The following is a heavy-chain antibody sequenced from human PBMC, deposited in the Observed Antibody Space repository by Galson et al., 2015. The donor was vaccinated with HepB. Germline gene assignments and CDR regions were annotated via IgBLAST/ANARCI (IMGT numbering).Heavy chain of an antibody. J-gene: IGHJ4*02. Sequence: SLRLSCAASGFTFSSYAMYWVRQAPGKGLQYVSSINKNGDSTYYADSVRGRFTISRDNSKNTLYLQMSSLRVEDTAVYYCVEGSAIAIFGVVKPGIFDYWGQGILVTVSS. CDR2: INKNGDST. CDR1: GFTFSSYA. V-gene: IGHV3-64D*06. D-gene: IGHD3-3*01. CDR3: VEGSAIAIFGVVKPGIFDY.